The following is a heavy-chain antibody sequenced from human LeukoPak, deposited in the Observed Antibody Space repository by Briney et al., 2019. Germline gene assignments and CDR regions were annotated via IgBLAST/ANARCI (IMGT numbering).Heavy chain of an antibody. D-gene: IGHD6-19*01. CDR2: IRPYNGDT. CDR1: GYTFTTYG. CDR3: ARDGAVAAVFDY. V-gene: IGHV1-18*01. Sequence: GAAVKVSCKASGYTFTTYGVTWVRQAPGRGLEWMGWIRPYNGDTNYAQNLQGRVTLTTDTSTSTAYMELRSLRSDDTAVYYCARDGAVAAVFDYWGQGTLVTVSS. J-gene: IGHJ4*02.